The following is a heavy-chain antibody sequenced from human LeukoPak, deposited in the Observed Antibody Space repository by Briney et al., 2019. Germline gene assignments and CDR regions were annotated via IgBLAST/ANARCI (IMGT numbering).Heavy chain of an antibody. CDR1: GYTFTNHG. CDR3: ARDCSSTSCYNVY. D-gene: IGHD2-2*02. J-gene: IGHJ4*02. V-gene: IGHV1-18*01. Sequence: GASVKVSRKASGYTFTNHGFSWVRQAPGQGLEWMGWISTYNGDTNYAQNLQGRVTMTTDTSTSTAYMEMRSLRSDDTAVYYCARDCSSTSCYNVYWGQGTLVTVSS. CDR2: ISTYNGDT.